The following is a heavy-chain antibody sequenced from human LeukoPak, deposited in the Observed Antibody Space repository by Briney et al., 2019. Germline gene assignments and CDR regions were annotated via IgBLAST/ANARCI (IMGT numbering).Heavy chain of an antibody. CDR1: GFTFSSYW. Sequence: GGSLRLSCAASGFTFSSYWMSWVRQAPGKGLEWVSNIKQDGSEKYYVDSVKGRFTISRDNAKNSLYLQMNSLRAEDTAVYYCARDNYYDSSGYLDYWGQGTLVTISS. D-gene: IGHD3-22*01. CDR3: ARDNYYDSSGYLDY. CDR2: IKQDGSEK. V-gene: IGHV3-7*01. J-gene: IGHJ4*02.